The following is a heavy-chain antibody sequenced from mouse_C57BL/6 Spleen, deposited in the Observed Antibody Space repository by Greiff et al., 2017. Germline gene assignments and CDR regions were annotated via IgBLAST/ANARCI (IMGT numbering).Heavy chain of an antibody. CDR2: INPSTGGT. Sequence: EVQLQQSGPELVKPGASVKISCKASGYSFTGYYMNWVKQSPEQSLEWIGEINPSTGGTTYNQKFKAKDTLTVDKSSSTAYMQLKSLTSEDSAVYYCARIRDGFDYWGQGTTLTVSS. D-gene: IGHD3-2*02. CDR1: GYSFTGYY. CDR3: ARIRDGFDY. J-gene: IGHJ2*01. V-gene: IGHV1-42*01.